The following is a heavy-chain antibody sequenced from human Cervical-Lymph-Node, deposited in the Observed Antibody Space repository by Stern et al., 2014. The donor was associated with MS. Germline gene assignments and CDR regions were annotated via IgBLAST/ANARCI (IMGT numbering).Heavy chain of an antibody. Sequence: VQLVQSGAEVKKPDSSVKVSCKASGGTFNIYAISWVRQAPGQGLEWMGRLIPIVCTANYAQKFQGRVTIIADASINTVYMEVKRLRSEDTAVYFCARDQRHSGSWNFAFDIWGQGTMVTVSS. CDR3: ARDQRHSGSWNFAFDI. D-gene: IGHD3-10*01. CDR2: LIPIVCTA. CDR1: GGTFNIYA. V-gene: IGHV1-69*11. J-gene: IGHJ3*02.